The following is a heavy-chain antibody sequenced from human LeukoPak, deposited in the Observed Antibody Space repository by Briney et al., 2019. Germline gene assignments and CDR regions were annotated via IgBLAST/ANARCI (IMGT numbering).Heavy chain of an antibody. CDR2: IKKDGSEK. J-gene: IGHJ4*02. Sequence: GGSLRLSCAASGFTFSSYWMSWVRQAPGKGLEWVANIKKDGSEKYYVDSVKGRFTISRDNAKNSLYLQMNSLRAEDTAVYYCASRSCSGGSCYLDYWGQGTLVTVSS. CDR3: ASRSCSGGSCYLDY. CDR1: GFTFSSYW. V-gene: IGHV3-7*01. D-gene: IGHD2-15*01.